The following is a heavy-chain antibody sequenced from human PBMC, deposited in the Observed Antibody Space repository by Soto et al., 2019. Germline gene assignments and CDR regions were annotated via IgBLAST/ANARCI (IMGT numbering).Heavy chain of an antibody. CDR1: GFTFSSYW. J-gene: IGHJ3*02. V-gene: IGHV3-74*01. CDR2: INSDGSRT. D-gene: IGHD2-21*01. CDR3: ARGVRGAYGLDI. Sequence: EVQLVESGGNLVQPGGSLRLSCAASGFTFSSYWIHWVRQAPGKGLVWVSRINSDGSRTNYADSVKGRFTISRDNAKNTLYLQMNSLRAEETAVYYRARGVRGAYGLDIWGQGTMVTVSS.